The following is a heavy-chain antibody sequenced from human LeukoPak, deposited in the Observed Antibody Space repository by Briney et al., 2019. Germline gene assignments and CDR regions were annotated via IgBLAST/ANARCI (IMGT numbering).Heavy chain of an antibody. V-gene: IGHV3-23*01. CDR1: GFTLSRYW. CDR3: AKLKWAWTADSAFDI. CDR2: ISGSGGST. J-gene: IGHJ3*02. D-gene: IGHD2-8*01. Sequence: GGSLRLSCAASGFTLSRYWMSWVRQAPGKGLEWVSAISGSGGSTYYADSVKGRFTISRDNSKNTLYLQMNSLRAEDTAVYYCAKLKWAWTADSAFDIWGQGTMVTVSS.